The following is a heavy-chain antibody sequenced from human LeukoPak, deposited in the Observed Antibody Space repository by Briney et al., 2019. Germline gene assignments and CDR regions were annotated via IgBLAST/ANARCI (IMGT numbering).Heavy chain of an antibody. J-gene: IGHJ4*02. CDR3: ARDTTVVTPEQYYFDY. CDR1: GFTFSSYW. D-gene: IGHD4-23*01. Sequence: GGSLRLSCAASGFTFSSYWMSWVRQAPGKGLEWVANIKQDGSEKYYVDSVKGRFTISRDNAKNSLYLQMNSLRAEDTAVYYCARDTTVVTPEQYYFDYWGQGTLVTVTS. V-gene: IGHV3-7*01. CDR2: IKQDGSEK.